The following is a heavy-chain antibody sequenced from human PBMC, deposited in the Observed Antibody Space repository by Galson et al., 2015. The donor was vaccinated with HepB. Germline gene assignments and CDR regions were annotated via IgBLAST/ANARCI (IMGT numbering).Heavy chain of an antibody. Sequence: SLRLSCAVSGFTFTSNSMNWVRQAPGKGLEWVSSISSSTYIYYADSVKGRFTIPRDTAKNSLYLQMNSLRAEDTAVYYCARGIGIASLYFDYWGRGTLVTVSS. J-gene: IGHJ4*02. CDR1: GFTFTSNS. CDR3: ARGIGIASLYFDY. D-gene: IGHD6-6*01. CDR2: ISSSTYI. V-gene: IGHV3-21*01.